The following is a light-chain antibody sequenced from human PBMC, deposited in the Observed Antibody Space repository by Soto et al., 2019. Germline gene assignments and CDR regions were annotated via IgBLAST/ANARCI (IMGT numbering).Light chain of an antibody. V-gene: IGLV1-36*01. CDR2: FDD. CDR3: AVWDDSLHGLV. Sequence: QSALTQPPSVSEAPRQRVTISCSGSSSNIGNNAVNWYQHLPGKAPKLLIYFDDLLPSGVSDRFPGSKSGTSASLAISGLQSEDEADYYCAVWDDSLHGLVFGGGTQLTVL. J-gene: IGLJ3*02. CDR1: SSNIGNNA.